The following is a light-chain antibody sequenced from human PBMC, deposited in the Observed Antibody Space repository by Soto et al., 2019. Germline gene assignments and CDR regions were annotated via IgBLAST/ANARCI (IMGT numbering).Light chain of an antibody. CDR3: AAWDDSLNGLT. Sequence: QSVLTQPPSASGPPGQRVTISCSGSRSNIGSNYVYWYQQLPGTAPKLLIYSNNERPSGVPDRFSGSKSGTSASLAISGLRSEDDAHYYCAAWDDSLNGLTFGGGTKLTVL. CDR2: SNN. V-gene: IGLV1-47*02. CDR1: RSNIGSNY. J-gene: IGLJ2*01.